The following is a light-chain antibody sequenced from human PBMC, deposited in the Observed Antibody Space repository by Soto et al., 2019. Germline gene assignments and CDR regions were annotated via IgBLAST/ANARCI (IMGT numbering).Light chain of an antibody. V-gene: IGKV2-30*01. Sequence: DVVMTQSPLSLPVTLGQPASISCRSSQSLVYSDTNTYLNWFHQRPGQSPRRLIYKVSNRYSGVPDRFSGSAVGTDFTLRISRVEAEDVWVYYCIQGTHWPPACGQGTKVEIK. CDR1: QSLVYSDTNTY. J-gene: IGKJ1*01. CDR2: KVS. CDR3: IQGTHWPPA.